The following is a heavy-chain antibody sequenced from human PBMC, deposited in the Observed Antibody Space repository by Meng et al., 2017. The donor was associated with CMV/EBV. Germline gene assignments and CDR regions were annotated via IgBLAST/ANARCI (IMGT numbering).Heavy chain of an antibody. Sequence: QLQLQRSGPGLVKPSETLSLTCTASGGSISGSSYYWGWIRQPPGKGLEWIGSIYYSGSTYYNPSLKSRVTISVDTSKNQFSLKLSSVTAADTAVYYCARGVVTMIVVYDPWGQGTLVTVSS. V-gene: IGHV4-39*07. J-gene: IGHJ5*02. D-gene: IGHD3-22*01. CDR2: IYYSGST. CDR3: ARGVVTMIVVYDP. CDR1: GGSISGSSYY.